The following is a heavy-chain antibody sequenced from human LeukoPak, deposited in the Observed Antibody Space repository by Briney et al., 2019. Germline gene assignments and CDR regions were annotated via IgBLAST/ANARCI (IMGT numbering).Heavy chain of an antibody. Sequence: PSETLSLTCTVSGGSISSYYWSWIRQPPGKGLEWIGYIYYNGSSNYNPSLKSRVTISVDTSKNQFSLKLSSVTAADTAVYYCARGNNWNYVPFDYWGQGTLVTVSS. J-gene: IGHJ4*02. CDR1: GGSISSYY. V-gene: IGHV4-59*01. CDR2: IYYNGSS. CDR3: ARGNNWNYVPFDY. D-gene: IGHD1-7*01.